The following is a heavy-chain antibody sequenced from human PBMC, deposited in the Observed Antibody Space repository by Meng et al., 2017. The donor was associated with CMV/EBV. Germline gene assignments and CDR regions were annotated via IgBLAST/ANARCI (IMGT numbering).Heavy chain of an antibody. CDR1: GFTFSSYW. J-gene: IGHJ6*02. D-gene: IGHD2-2*01. Sequence: GESLKISCAASGFTFSSYWMSWVSQAPGKGLEWVANIKQDGSEKYYVDSVKGRFTISRDNAKNSLYLQMNSLRAEDTAVYYCARGDVPAPPFPYYYGMDVWGQGTTVTVSS. V-gene: IGHV3-7*01. CDR3: ARGDVPAPPFPYYYGMDV. CDR2: IKQDGSEK.